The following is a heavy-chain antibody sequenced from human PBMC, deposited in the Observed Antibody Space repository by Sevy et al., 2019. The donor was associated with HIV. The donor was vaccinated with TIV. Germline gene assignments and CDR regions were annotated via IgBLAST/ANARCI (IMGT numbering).Heavy chain of an antibody. CDR2: IIPIFGTA. CDR1: GGTFSSYA. V-gene: IGHV1-69*13. J-gene: IGHJ6*02. Sequence: ASVKVSCKASGGTFSSYAISWVRQAPGQGLEWMGGIIPIFGTANYAQKFQGRVTITAGESTSTAYMELGSLGSEDTAVYYCARDSHNGFGELSPLYYYYGMDVWGQGTTVTVSS. D-gene: IGHD3-10*01. CDR3: ARDSHNGFGELSPLYYYYGMDV.